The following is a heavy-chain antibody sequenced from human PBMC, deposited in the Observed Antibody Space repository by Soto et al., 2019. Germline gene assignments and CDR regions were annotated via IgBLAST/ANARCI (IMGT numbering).Heavy chain of an antibody. J-gene: IGHJ5*02. Sequence: SETLSLTCAVSGGSISSGGYSWSWIRQPPGKGLEWIGYIYHSGSTYYNPSLKSRVTISVDRSKNQFSLKLSSVTAADTAVYYCASFLVGATPSNWFDPWGQGTLVTVSS. CDR3: ASFLVGATPSNWFDP. D-gene: IGHD1-26*01. CDR2: IYHSGST. CDR1: GGSISSGGYS. V-gene: IGHV4-30-2*01.